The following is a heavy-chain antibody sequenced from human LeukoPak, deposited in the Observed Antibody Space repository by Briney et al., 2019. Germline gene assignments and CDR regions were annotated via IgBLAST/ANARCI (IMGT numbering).Heavy chain of an antibody. J-gene: IGHJ4*02. D-gene: IGHD2-15*01. CDR1: GGSIRSYY. V-gene: IGHV4-4*07. Sequence: PSETLSLTCTVSGGSIRSYYWSWIRQPAGKGLEWIGRIYTSGSTNCNPSLKSRVTMSVDTSKNQFSLKLSSVTAADTAVYYCARDCSGGSCDRPLDYWGQGTLVTVSS. CDR2: IYTSGST. CDR3: ARDCSGGSCDRPLDY.